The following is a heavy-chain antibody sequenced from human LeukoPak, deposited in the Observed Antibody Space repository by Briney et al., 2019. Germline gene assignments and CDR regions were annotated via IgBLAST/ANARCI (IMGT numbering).Heavy chain of an antibody. J-gene: IGHJ4*02. V-gene: IGHV3-43*02. Sequence: PGGSLRLSCAASGFTFDDYAIHWVRQVPGKGLEWVSLISGDDGTTYYADSVKGRFTISRDNSKNFLYLQMNSLRTEDTALYYCAKGYYYGSGSYLPVDHWGQGTLVTVSS. CDR2: ISGDDGTT. CDR3: AKGYYYGSGSYLPVDH. D-gene: IGHD3-10*01. CDR1: GFTFDDYA.